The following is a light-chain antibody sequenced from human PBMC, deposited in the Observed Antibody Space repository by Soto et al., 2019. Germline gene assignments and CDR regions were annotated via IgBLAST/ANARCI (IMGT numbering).Light chain of an antibody. CDR3: QQSYSTPLFT. CDR2: AAS. Sequence: DIQMTQSPSSLSASVGDRVTITCRTSQSINTYLNWYQQRPGKAPKLLIYAASSLQSGAPSRFSGSGSGTDFTLTISSLQPEDFANYYCQQSYSTPLFTFGPGTKVDIK. J-gene: IGKJ3*01. CDR1: QSINTY. V-gene: IGKV1-39*01.